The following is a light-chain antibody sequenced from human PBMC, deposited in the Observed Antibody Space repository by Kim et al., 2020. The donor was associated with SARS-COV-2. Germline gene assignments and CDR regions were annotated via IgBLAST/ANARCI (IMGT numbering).Light chain of an antibody. Sequence: SYELTKPPSVSVSPGQTASITCSGDRLGDKYACWYQQKTGQSPVVVIYQDTKRPSGIPERFSGSNSGNTATLTISGTQAMDEADYYCQVWDSTTTVFGGG. CDR3: QVWDSTTTV. J-gene: IGLJ2*01. CDR1: RLGDKY. CDR2: QDT. V-gene: IGLV3-1*01.